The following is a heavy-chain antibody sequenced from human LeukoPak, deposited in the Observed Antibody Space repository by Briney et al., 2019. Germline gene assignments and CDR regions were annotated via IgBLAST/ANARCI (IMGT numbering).Heavy chain of an antibody. V-gene: IGHV3-23*01. D-gene: IGHD3-10*01. CDR2: ISGSGGST. CDR3: AKDPAGSGTHDRYFDY. CDR1: GCTFSSYA. Sequence: GGSLRLSCAASGCTFSSYAMSWVRQAPGKGLEWVSAISGSGGSTYYADSVKGRFTISRDNSKNTLYLQMNSLRAEDTAVYYCAKDPAGSGTHDRYFDYWGQGTLVTVSS. J-gene: IGHJ4*02.